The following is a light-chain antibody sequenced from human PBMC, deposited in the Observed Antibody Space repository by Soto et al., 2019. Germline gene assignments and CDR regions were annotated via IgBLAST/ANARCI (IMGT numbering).Light chain of an antibody. V-gene: IGLV2-14*01. CDR3: SSYTSTSTLYV. CDR2: EVR. CDR1: NSDVGSYDY. J-gene: IGLJ1*01. Sequence: QSVLTQPASVSGSPGQSITISCTGTNSDVGSYDYVSWYQQYPGKAPKVIIYEVRNRPSGVSDRFSASKSGNTASLTISGLQAEDEAVYYCSSYTSTSTLYVFGSGTKLTVL.